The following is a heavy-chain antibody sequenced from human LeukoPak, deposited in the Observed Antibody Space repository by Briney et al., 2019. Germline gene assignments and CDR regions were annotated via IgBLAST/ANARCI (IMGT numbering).Heavy chain of an antibody. CDR2: INRNGGST. D-gene: IGHD3-22*01. CDR1: GFTFDDYG. Sequence: GGSLRLSCAASGFTFDDYGMSWVRQAPGKGLEWVSGINRNGGSTGYADSVKGRFTISRDNTKNSLYLQMNSLRAEDTALYYCARDRRGHYYDSSGYWPDAFDIWGQGTMVTVSS. J-gene: IGHJ3*02. V-gene: IGHV3-20*04. CDR3: ARDRRGHYYDSSGYWPDAFDI.